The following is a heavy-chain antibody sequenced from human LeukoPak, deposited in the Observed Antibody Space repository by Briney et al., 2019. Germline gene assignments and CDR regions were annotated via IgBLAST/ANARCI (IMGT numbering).Heavy chain of an antibody. Sequence: SQTLSLTCAISGDSVSSNSAAWNWLRQSPSRGLEWLGRTYYRSKWYNDYAVSVNSRITIKPDTSKNQLSLQLNSVTPEDTAVYYCARQAAGAFDIWGQGTMVTVSS. CDR1: GDSVSSNSAA. CDR3: ARQAAGAFDI. D-gene: IGHD6-13*01. J-gene: IGHJ3*02. V-gene: IGHV6-1*01. CDR2: TYYRSKWYN.